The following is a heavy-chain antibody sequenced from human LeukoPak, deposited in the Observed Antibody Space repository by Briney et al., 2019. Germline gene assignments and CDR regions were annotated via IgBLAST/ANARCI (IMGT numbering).Heavy chain of an antibody. D-gene: IGHD3-10*01. CDR3: ARAGTYNWFDP. V-gene: IGHV3-20*04. CDR1: GFSFSSYV. CDR2: INWNGGST. J-gene: IGHJ5*02. Sequence: GGSLRLSCVASGFSFSSYVMNWVRQAPGKGLEWVSGINWNGGSTGYADSVKGRFTISRDNAKNSLYLQMNSLRAEDTALYYCARAGTYNWFDPWGQGTLVTVSS.